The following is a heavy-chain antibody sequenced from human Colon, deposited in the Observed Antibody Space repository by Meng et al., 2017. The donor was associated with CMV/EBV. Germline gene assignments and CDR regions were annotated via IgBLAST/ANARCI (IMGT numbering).Heavy chain of an antibody. J-gene: IGHJ1*01. D-gene: IGHD6-13*01. Sequence: QVQPVQSGSWVKKPGASGKIFCKASGYMFTRYNINWVRQAPVQWLEWMGYINPKTANSTYVQGCTGRIVFSLDTSVSTAYLQISSLEAEDTAVYYCATGSVAADGKGYWGQGTLVTVSS. CDR3: ATGSVAADGKGY. CDR2: INPKTANS. CDR1: GYMFTRYN. V-gene: IGHV7-4-1*02.